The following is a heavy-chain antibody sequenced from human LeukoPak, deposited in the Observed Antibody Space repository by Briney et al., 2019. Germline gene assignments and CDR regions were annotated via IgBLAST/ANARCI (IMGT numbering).Heavy chain of an antibody. Sequence: SETLSLTCAVYGGSFSGYYWSWIRQPPGKGLEWIGEINHSGSTNYNPSLKSRVTISVDTSKNQFSLKLSSVTAADTAVYYCAATGTAAGAADSDYWGQGTLVTVSS. V-gene: IGHV4-34*01. CDR2: INHSGST. J-gene: IGHJ4*02. CDR1: GGSFSGYY. CDR3: AATGTAAGAADSDY. D-gene: IGHD6-19*01.